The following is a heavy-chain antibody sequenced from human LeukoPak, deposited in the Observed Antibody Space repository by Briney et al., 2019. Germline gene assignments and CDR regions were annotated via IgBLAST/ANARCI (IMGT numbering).Heavy chain of an antibody. J-gene: IGHJ4*02. CDR1: GFTFSSYA. CDR2: ISGSGGST. V-gene: IGHV3-23*01. D-gene: IGHD2-2*02. CDR3: AKIGLVVPAAIRGGTSDY. Sequence: PGGSLRLSCAASGFTFSSYAMSWVRQAPGKGLEWVSAISGSGGSTYYADSVKGRFTISRDNSKNTLYLQMNSLRAEDTAVYYCAKIGLVVPAAIRGGTSDYWGQGTLVTVSS.